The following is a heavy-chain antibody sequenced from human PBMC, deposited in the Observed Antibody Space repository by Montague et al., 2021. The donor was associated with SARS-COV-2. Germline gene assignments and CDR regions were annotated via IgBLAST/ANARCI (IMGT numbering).Heavy chain of an antibody. CDR1: GFTFGKYA. V-gene: IGHV3-23*03. CDR2: IYAGESSP. Sequence: SLRLSCAASGFTFGKYAMSWVRQVPGKGLEWVSVIYAGESSPSYXDSLEGRFTISRDNSKNLVFLQMNSLRAEDTAVYYCAKDGDFYSNFKSAGLDVWGQGTTVTVSS. CDR3: AKDGDFYSNFKSAGLDV. J-gene: IGHJ6*02. D-gene: IGHD4-11*01.